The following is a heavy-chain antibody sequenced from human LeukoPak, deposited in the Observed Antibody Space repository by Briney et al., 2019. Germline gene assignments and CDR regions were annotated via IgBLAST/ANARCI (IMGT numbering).Heavy chain of an antibody. Sequence: PGGSLRLSCAASGFTFSSSAMHWVRQAPGKGLEWVAVISYDESNKYYADSVKGRFTISRDNSKNTLYLQMNSLRAEDTAVYYCARPIVPAAINWFDPWGQGTLVTVSS. J-gene: IGHJ5*02. V-gene: IGHV3-30*03. CDR1: GFTFSSSA. CDR2: ISYDESNK. D-gene: IGHD2-2*02. CDR3: ARPIVPAAINWFDP.